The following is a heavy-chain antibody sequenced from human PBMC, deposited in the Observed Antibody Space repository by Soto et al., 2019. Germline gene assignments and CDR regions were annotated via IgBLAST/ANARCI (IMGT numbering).Heavy chain of an antibody. CDR2: IRSEAKSYAT. CDR3: TIEGAGFGY. CDR1: GFTFSGSA. Sequence: EVQLVESGGGLVQPGGSLKLSCAASGFTFSGSAMHWVRQASGKGLEWVGGIRSEAKSYATAYAASVQGRFTISRDDSKNTTYLQMNSLKTEDTAVYYCTIEGAGFGYWGQGTLVTVSS. V-gene: IGHV3-73*01. J-gene: IGHJ4*02. D-gene: IGHD1-26*01.